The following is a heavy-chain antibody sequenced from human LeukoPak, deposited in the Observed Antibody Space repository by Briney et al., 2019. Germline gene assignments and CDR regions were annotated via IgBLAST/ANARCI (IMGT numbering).Heavy chain of an antibody. J-gene: IGHJ1*01. D-gene: IGHD3-22*01. CDR3: ARGYYDGSDFEYFQH. V-gene: IGHV1-2*02. Sequence: ASVKVSCKASGYTFTGYYMHWVRQAPGQGLEWMGWINPNSGGTNYAQKFQGRVTMTRDTSTSTAYMELSRLRSDDTAVYYCARGYYDGSDFEYFQHWGQGTLVTVSS. CDR1: GYTFTGYY. CDR2: INPNSGGT.